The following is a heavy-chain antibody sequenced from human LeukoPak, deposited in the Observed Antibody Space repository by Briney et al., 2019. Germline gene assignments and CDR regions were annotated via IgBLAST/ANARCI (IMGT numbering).Heavy chain of an antibody. CDR3: ARVPAGWLQLVLDY. J-gene: IGHJ4*02. Sequence: PGGSLRLSCAASGFTFSSYEMNWVRQAPGKGLEWVSYISSSGSTIYYADSVKGRFTISRDNAKNSLYLQMNSPRAEDTAVYYCARVPAGWLQLVLDYWGQGTLVTVSS. D-gene: IGHD5-24*01. CDR2: ISSSGSTI. CDR1: GFTFSSYE. V-gene: IGHV3-48*03.